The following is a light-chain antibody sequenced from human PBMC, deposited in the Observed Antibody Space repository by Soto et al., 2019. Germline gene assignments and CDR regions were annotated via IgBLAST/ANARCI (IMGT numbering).Light chain of an antibody. V-gene: IGKV3-20*01. J-gene: IGKJ2*01. CDR3: QQYGGSPPYT. CDR1: QSVSSNY. Sequence: EIVLTQSPGTLSLSPGERATLSCRASQSVSSNYLAWYQQKPGQAPRLLIYGASSRATGIPDRFSGSGSVTDFTLTISRLEPEDFSVYYCQQYGGSPPYTFGQGTKLEIK. CDR2: GAS.